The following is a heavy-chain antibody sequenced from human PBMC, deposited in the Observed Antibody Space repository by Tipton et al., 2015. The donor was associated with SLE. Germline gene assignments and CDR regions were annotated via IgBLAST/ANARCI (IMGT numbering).Heavy chain of an antibody. V-gene: IGHV4-34*01. CDR2: TNHSGST. Sequence: LRLSCAVYGGSFSGYYWSWIRQPPGKGLEWIGETNHSGSTNYNPSLKSRVTISVDTSKNQFSLKLSSVTAADTAVYYCARERVIGYCSGGSCRNPLDYWGQGTLVTVSS. CDR1: GGSFSGYY. CDR3: ARERVIGYCSGGSCRNPLDY. D-gene: IGHD2-15*01. J-gene: IGHJ4*02.